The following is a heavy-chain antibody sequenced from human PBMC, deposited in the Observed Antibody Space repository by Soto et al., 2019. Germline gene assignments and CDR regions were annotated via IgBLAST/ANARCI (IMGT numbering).Heavy chain of an antibody. J-gene: IGHJ4*02. CDR2: IRQDGTET. Sequence: EAQLVESGGGLVQPGGSLRLSCAASGFTFSTYWMNWVRQAPGMGLEWLAIIRQDGTETHYVDSVKGSFTISRDNTKNSLFLKMNNLRADDTAVYYCVGGAGWEIDYWGKGTLVTVSS. V-gene: IGHV3-7*03. CDR1: GFTFSTYW. CDR3: VGGAGWEIDY. D-gene: IGHD1-26*01.